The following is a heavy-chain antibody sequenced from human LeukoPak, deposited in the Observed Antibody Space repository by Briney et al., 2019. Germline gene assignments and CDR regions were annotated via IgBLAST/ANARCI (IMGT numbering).Heavy chain of an antibody. Sequence: GGSLRLSCAASGFIFRRYWMSWVRQAPGKGLEWVASIKQDGSEKYYVDSVKGRFTISRDNAKNSLYLQMHSLRAEDTSVYYCASSWYETNNWFDPWGQGTLVTVSS. CDR1: GFIFRRYW. D-gene: IGHD5-12*01. V-gene: IGHV3-7*01. CDR2: IKQDGSEK. CDR3: ASSWYETNNWFDP. J-gene: IGHJ5*02.